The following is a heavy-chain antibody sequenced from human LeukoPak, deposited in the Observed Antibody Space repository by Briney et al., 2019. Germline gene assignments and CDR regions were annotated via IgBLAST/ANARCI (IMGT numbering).Heavy chain of an antibody. CDR1: GFTVSSNY. D-gene: IGHD6-19*01. Sequence: GGSLRLSCAASGFTVSSNYMSWVRQAPGKGLEWVSVIYSGGSTYYADSVKGRFTISRDNSKNTLYLQMNRLRAEDTAVYYCARDRDSGYSSGWYPLGNWGQGTLVTVSS. V-gene: IGHV3-53*01. CDR3: ARDRDSGYSSGWYPLGN. CDR2: IYSGGST. J-gene: IGHJ4*02.